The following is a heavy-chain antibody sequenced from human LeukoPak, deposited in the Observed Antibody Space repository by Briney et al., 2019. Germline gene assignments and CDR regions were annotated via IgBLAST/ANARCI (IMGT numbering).Heavy chain of an antibody. D-gene: IGHD3-3*01. Sequence: GSLRLSCAASGFTVSSNYMSWVRQAPGKGLEWVLIIYSGGSTYYADSMKGRFTISRDNSKNTLFLQMNSLRAEDTAVYYCARILDSADDYWGQGTLVTVSS. CDR3: ARILDSADDY. CDR1: GFTVSSNY. CDR2: IYSGGST. J-gene: IGHJ4*02. V-gene: IGHV3-66*01.